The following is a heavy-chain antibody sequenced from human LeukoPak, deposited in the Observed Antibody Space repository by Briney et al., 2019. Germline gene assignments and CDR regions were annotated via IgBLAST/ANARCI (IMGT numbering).Heavy chain of an antibody. Sequence: APVKVSCKASGYTFTSYGISWVRQAPGQKLEWMGWISAYNGNTNYAQKRQGRVTMTTDTSTSPAYMELRSMRSDDTAVYYCARAPGIAPRLFVSLLDYWGQGTLVTVSS. D-gene: IGHD6-13*01. CDR3: ARAPGIAPRLFVSLLDY. CDR2: ISAYNGNT. CDR1: GYTFTSYG. V-gene: IGHV1-18*01. J-gene: IGHJ4*02.